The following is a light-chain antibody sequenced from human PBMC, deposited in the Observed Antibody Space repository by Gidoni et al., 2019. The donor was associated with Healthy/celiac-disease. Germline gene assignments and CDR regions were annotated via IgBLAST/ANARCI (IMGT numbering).Light chain of an antibody. J-gene: IGLJ1*01. CDR1: SSDVGVYNY. V-gene: IGLV2-14*03. CDR3: SSYTSSSTLYV. CDR2: DVS. Sequence: QSALTQPASVSGSPGQSITISCTGTSSDVGVYNYVSWYQQHPGKAPKLMIYDVSNRPSGVSNRFSGSKSGNTASLTISELQAEDEADYYCSSYTSSSTLYVFGTGTKVTVL.